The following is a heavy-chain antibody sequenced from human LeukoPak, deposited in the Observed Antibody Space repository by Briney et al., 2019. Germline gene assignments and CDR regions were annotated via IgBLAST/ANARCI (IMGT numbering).Heavy chain of an antibody. J-gene: IGHJ4*02. Sequence: PGGSLRLSCAASGFTFSSYSMNWVRQAPGKGLECLSSISSSSSYIYYADSVKGRFTISRDNAKNSLYLQMNSLRAEDTAVYYCASPLYYDTRGFYYQVFDWGQGTLVTVSS. CDR2: ISSSSSYI. D-gene: IGHD3-22*01. CDR1: GFTFSSYS. V-gene: IGHV3-21*01. CDR3: ASPLYYDTRGFYYQVFD.